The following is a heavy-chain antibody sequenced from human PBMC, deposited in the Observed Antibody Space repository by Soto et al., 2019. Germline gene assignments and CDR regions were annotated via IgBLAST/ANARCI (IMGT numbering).Heavy chain of an antibody. Sequence: SETLSLTCTVAGGSISSSGYCWGWIRQPPGKGLEWIGSIYYSGSTYYNPSLKSRVTISVDTSKNQLSLKLSSVTAADTAVYYCATQEVGGSYVYTFDPWGQGTLVTVSS. J-gene: IGHJ5*02. CDR1: GGSISSSGYC. V-gene: IGHV4-39*01. CDR3: ATQEVGGSYVYTFDP. D-gene: IGHD1-26*01. CDR2: IYYSGST.